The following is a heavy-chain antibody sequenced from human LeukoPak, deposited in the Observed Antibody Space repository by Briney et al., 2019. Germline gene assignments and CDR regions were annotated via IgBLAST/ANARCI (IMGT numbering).Heavy chain of an antibody. CDR1: GAAISSGTYC. CDR3: AGGRIATPFDP. J-gene: IGHJ5*02. V-gene: IGHV4-30-2*01. CDR2: IYHSGST. D-gene: IGHD6-6*01. Sequence: SETLSLTCTVSGAAISSGTYCWSWIRQPPGKGLEWIGYIYHSGSTYYNPSLKSRVTISVDRSKNQFSLKLSSVTAADTAVYYCAGGRIATPFDPWGQGTLVTVSS.